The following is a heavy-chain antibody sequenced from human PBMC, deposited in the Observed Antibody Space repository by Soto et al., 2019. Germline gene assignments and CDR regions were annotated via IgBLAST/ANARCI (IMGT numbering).Heavy chain of an antibody. CDR3: ASLPDYCDTTGPYDMDV. Sequence: SETLSLTCTVSGGSISSGGYYWSWIRQHPGKGLEWIGYIYYSGSTYYNPSLKSRVTISVDTSKNQFSLKLSSVTAADTAVYYCASLPDYCDTTGPYDMDVWGQGTTVTVSS. CDR2: IYYSGST. V-gene: IGHV4-31*03. J-gene: IGHJ6*02. CDR1: GGSISSGGYY. D-gene: IGHD3-22*01.